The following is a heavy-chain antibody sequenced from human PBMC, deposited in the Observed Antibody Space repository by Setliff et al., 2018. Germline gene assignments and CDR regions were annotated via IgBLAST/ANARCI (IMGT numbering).Heavy chain of an antibody. CDR3: TRSRAPRVVLAADFDL. D-gene: IGHD3-16*01. Sequence: GASVKVSCKTSGYTFNTFGISWVRRAPGQGLDWMGWISPYNGDTKSAQKFQGRVTMTIDTSTSTAYVELRSLTSDDTAVYFCTRSRAPRVVLAADFDLWGQGTLVTVSS. CDR1: GYTFNTFG. V-gene: IGHV1-18*01. CDR2: ISPYNGDT. J-gene: IGHJ4*02.